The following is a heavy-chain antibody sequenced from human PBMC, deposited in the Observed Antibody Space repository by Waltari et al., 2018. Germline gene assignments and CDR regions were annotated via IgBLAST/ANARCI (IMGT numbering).Heavy chain of an antibody. V-gene: IGHV1-2*02. CDR2: VNTIGGGT. CDR3: AREYCGGDCRLFDY. Sequence: LVQSGAEVMKPGASVQVSCKASRDAVTEHYIHWVRQAPGQGLGWMGGVNTIGGGTNYAQRFAGRITVTWDTSISTAYMEFSRLTSGDTAVYFCAREYCGGDCRLFDYWGQGTLVTVSS. J-gene: IGHJ4*02. D-gene: IGHD2-21*02. CDR1: RDAVTEHY.